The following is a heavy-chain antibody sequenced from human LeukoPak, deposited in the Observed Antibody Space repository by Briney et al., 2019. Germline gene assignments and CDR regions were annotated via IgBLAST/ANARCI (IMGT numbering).Heavy chain of an antibody. CDR1: GSSISSGYF. J-gene: IGHJ5*02. CDR2: IHFGETP. V-gene: IGHV4-38-2*02. CDR3: ARGGGVRTGSGWRPGNWFDP. D-gene: IGHD6-19*01. Sequence: SETLSLTCTVSGSSISSGYFWGWIRQPPGKGLEWIGIIHFGETPYYSPSLESRITISIDTSKNQFSLKVNSVTAADTAVYYCARGGGVRTGSGWRPGNWFDPWGQGAQVIVSS.